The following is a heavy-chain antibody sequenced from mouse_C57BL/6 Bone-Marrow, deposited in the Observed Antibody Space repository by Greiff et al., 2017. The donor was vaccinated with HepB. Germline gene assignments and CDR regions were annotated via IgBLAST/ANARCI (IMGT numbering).Heavy chain of an antibody. Sequence: EVKVVESGGGLVKPGGSLKLSCAASGFTFSSYAMSWVRQTPEKRLEWVATISDGGSYTYYPDNVKGRFTISRDNAKNNLYLQMSHLKSEDTAMYYCARDFTTVVGRGYVDVWGTGTTVTVAS. CDR1: GFTFSSYA. V-gene: IGHV5-4*01. D-gene: IGHD1-1*01. J-gene: IGHJ1*03. CDR3: ARDFTTVVGRGYVDV. CDR2: ISDGGSYT.